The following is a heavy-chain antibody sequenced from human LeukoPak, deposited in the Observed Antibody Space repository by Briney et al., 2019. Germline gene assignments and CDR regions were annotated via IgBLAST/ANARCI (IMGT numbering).Heavy chain of an antibody. CDR1: GFTFSSYW. CDR2: IKQDGSEK. Sequence: GGSLRLSYTASGFTFSSYWMSWVRQAPGKGLEWVANIKQDGSEKDYVDSVKGRFTISRDNPKNSLYLQMNSLRAEDTAVYYCARYCGGDCYGMDVWGQGTTVTVSS. CDR3: ARYCGGDCYGMDV. D-gene: IGHD2-21*02. V-gene: IGHV3-7*01. J-gene: IGHJ6*02.